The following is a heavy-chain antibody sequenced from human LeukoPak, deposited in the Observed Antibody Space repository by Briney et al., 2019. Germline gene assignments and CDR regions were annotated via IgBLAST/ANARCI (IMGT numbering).Heavy chain of an antibody. Sequence: GGSLRLSCAASGFTFNSYWMSWVRQAPGKGLEWVANIKQDGSEKYYVDSVKGRFTMSRDNAKNSLYLQMNSLRAEDTAVYYCARKRSPGAFDIWGQGTMVTVSS. CDR3: ARKRSPGAFDI. V-gene: IGHV3-7*01. CDR1: GFTFNSYW. J-gene: IGHJ3*02. CDR2: IKQDGSEK.